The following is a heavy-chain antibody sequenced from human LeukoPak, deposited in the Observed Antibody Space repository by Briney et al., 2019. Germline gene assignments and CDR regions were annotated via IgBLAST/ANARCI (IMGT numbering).Heavy chain of an antibody. CDR2: ISGSGGST. CDR1: GFTFSNYA. D-gene: IGHD3-22*01. Sequence: PGGSLRLSCAASGFTFSNYAMRWVRQAPGKGLEWVSDISGSGGSTYYADSVKGRFTISRDNSKNTLYLQMNSLRAEDTAVYYCARDYFDTSGYTEYFQHWGQGTLVTVSS. CDR3: ARDYFDTSGYTEYFQH. J-gene: IGHJ1*01. V-gene: IGHV3-23*01.